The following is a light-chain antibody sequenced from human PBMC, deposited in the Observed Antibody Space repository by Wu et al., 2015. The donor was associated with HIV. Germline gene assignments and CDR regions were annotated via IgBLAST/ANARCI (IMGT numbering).Light chain of an antibody. CDR1: QTIGSW. V-gene: IGKV1-5*03. CDR2: KAS. CDR3: QQYSSYYS. Sequence: DIQMTQSPSTLSASVGDRVTITCRASQTIGSWLAWYQQKPGKAPKLLNYKASRLESGVPSRFSGSGSGTDFTLTISSLQPDDFATYYCQQYSSYYSFGQGTKVEIK. J-gene: IGKJ2*03.